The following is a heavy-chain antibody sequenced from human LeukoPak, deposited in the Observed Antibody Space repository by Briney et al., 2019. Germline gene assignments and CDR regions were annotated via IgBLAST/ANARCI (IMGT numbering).Heavy chain of an antibody. CDR1: GFTVSSNY. J-gene: IGHJ4*02. D-gene: IGHD3-3*02. V-gene: IGHV3-53*01. CDR2: IYSGGST. CDR3: ARELGKPFDY. Sequence: HPGGSLRLSCAASGFTVSSNYMSWVRQAPGKGLEWVSIIYSGGSTYYADSVKGRFTISRDNSKNTLYLQMNSLRAEDTAVYYCARELGKPFDYWGQGTLVTVSS.